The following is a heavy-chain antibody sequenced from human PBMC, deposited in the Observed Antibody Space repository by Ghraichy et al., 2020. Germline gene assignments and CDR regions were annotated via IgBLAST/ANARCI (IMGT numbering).Heavy chain of an antibody. Sequence: GGSLRLSCVASGFTFSDYWMSWVRQAPGKGLEWVANIKQDESEAFYVDSVKGRFSISRDNAKNSLFLQMNSLRVDDTAVYFCARRGYDYGLRVHFFDFWGQGTLVAVSS. V-gene: IGHV3-7*03. CDR1: GFTFSDYW. CDR2: IKQDESEA. D-gene: IGHD5-12*01. J-gene: IGHJ4*02. CDR3: ARRGYDYGLRVHFFDF.